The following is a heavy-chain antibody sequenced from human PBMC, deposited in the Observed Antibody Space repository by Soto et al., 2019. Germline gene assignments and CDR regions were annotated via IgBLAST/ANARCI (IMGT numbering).Heavy chain of an antibody. CDR1: GYSFTSYW. CDR3: ARQRNIVATINYYYYGMDV. D-gene: IGHD5-12*01. CDR2: IYPGDSDT. Sequence: PGESLKISCKGSGYSFTSYWIGWVRQMPGKGLEWMGIIYPGDSDTRYSPSFQGQVTISADKSISTAYLQWSSLKASDTAMYYCARQRNIVATINYYYYGMDVPGQSTTVTVSS. V-gene: IGHV5-51*01. J-gene: IGHJ6*02.